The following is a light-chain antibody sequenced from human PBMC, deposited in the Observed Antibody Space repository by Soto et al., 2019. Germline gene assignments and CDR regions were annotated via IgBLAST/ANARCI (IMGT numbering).Light chain of an antibody. CDR1: NSNIGRYS. CDR2: SDD. Sequence: QAVVTQPPSLSWTPGQRVTISCSGSNSNIGRYSVNWYQHFPGTAPKILIYSDDERPSGVPDRFSGSKSGTSASLAISGLQSEDEAEYYCAAWDDNLNGPLFGGGTKLTVL. J-gene: IGLJ3*02. V-gene: IGLV1-44*01. CDR3: AAWDDNLNGPL.